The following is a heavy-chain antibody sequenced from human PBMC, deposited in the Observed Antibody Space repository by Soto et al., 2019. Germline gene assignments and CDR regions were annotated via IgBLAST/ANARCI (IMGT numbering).Heavy chain of an antibody. Sequence: QITLKESGPTLVNPTQTLTLTCTFSGFSLSTSGVGVGWIRQPPGKALEWLALIYRDDDKPYSPSLKSRLTITKDTSKNQVVLTMTNMYPVDTATYYCAHITYDFCGSVNWFDPWGQGTLVTVSS. V-gene: IGHV2-5*02. J-gene: IGHJ5*02. CDR3: AHITYDFCGSVNWFDP. D-gene: IGHD3-3*01. CDR1: GFSLSTSGVG. CDR2: IYRDDDK.